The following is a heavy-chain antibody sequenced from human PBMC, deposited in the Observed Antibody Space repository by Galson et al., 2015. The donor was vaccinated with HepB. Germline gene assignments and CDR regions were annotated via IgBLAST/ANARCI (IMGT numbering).Heavy chain of an antibody. CDR1: GGSISSGVYS. D-gene: IGHD3-22*01. Sequence: TLSLTCAVSGGSISSGVYSWNWIRQPPGKGLEWIGYIYHSGSTYYNASLKSRVTISVDRSKNQFSLKLTSVTAADTAVYYCARGGNYDSIGDQLDYWGQGTLVTVSS. V-gene: IGHV4-30-2*01. CDR3: ARGGNYDSIGDQLDY. J-gene: IGHJ4*02. CDR2: IYHSGST.